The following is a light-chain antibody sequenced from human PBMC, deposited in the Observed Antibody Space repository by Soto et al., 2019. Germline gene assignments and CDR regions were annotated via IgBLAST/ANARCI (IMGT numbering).Light chain of an antibody. V-gene: IGKV1-5*01. CDR1: QGISAW. CDR2: DAS. CDR3: QHYETYSST. Sequence: DIQMTQSPSSLSASVGDRVTITCRASQGISAWLAWYQQKPGKAPKLLIYDASNLESGVPSRFSGGGSGTDFTLTISSLQPDDSATYYCQHYETYSSTFGQGTKVDIK. J-gene: IGKJ1*01.